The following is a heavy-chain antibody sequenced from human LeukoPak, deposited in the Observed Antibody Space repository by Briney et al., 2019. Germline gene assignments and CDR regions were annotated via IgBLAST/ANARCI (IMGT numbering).Heavy chain of an antibody. CDR2: INHSGST. CDR3: ASQYSGSPSDY. Sequence: SETPSLTCAVYGGSFSGYYWSWIRQPPGKGLEWIGEINHSGSTNYNPSLKSRVTISVDTSKNQFSLKLSPVTAADTAVYYCASQYSGSPSDYWGQGTLVTVSS. CDR1: GGSFSGYY. J-gene: IGHJ4*02. V-gene: IGHV4-34*01. D-gene: IGHD1-26*01.